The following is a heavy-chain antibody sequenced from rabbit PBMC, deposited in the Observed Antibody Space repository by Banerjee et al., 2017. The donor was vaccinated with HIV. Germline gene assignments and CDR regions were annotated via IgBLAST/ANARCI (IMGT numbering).Heavy chain of an antibody. CDR2: INTISGDT. CDR3: ARKNGACNL. D-gene: IGHD2-1*01. V-gene: IGHV1S45*01. Sequence: QEQLEESGGDLVKPEGSLTLTCTASGFSFSNGYVMCWVRQAPGKGLEWIACINTISGDTVYATWAKGRFTISKASWTTVTLQMTSLTAADTASYFCARKNGACNLWGPGTLVTVS. J-gene: IGHJ4*01. CDR1: GFSFSNGYV.